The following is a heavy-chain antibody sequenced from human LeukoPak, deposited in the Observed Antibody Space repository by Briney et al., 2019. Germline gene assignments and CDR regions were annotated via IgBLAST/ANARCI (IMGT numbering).Heavy chain of an antibody. CDR2: TYYRSKWYY. D-gene: IGHD5-24*01. CDR1: GDSVSSNSAA. CDR3: ARRQDGYGLDY. V-gene: IGHV6-1*01. J-gene: IGHJ4*02. Sequence: SQTLSLTCAISGDSVSSNSAAWNWIRRSPSRGLEWLGRTYYRSKWYYDYAVFVKGQVTFIPDTSKNQFSLQLNSVTPEDTAVYYCARRQDGYGLDYWGQGTLVTVSS.